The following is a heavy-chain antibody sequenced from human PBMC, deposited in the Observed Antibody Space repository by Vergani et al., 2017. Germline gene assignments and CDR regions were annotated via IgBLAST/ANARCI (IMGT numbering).Heavy chain of an antibody. D-gene: IGHD3-10*01. CDR2: INHSGST. CDR3: ARGPIGGAYGSGSGKTLYYFDY. V-gene: IGHV4-34*01. J-gene: IGHJ4*02. CDR1: GGSFSGYY. Sequence: QVQLQQWGAGLLKPSETLSLTCAVYGGSFSGYYWSWIRQPPGKGLEWIGEINHSGSTNYNPSLKSRVTISVDTSKNQFSLKLSSVTAADTAVYYCARGPIGGAYGSGSGKTLYYFDYWGQGTLVTVSS.